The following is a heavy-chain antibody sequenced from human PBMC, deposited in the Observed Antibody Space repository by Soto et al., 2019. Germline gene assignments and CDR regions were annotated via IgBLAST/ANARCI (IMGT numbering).Heavy chain of an antibody. Sequence: PSETLSLTCTVSGGSISSGDYYWSWIRQPPGKGLEWIGYIYYSGSTYYNPSLKSRVTISVDTSKNQLSLKLSSVTAADTAVYYCSRDKWGLVDYWGQGTLVTVSS. CDR3: SRDKWGLVDY. V-gene: IGHV4-30-4*01. D-gene: IGHD7-27*01. CDR1: GGSISSGDYY. CDR2: IYYSGST. J-gene: IGHJ4*02.